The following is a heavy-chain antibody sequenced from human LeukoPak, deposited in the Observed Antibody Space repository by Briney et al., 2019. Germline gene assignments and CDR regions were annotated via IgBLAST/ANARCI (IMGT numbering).Heavy chain of an antibody. CDR3: ARTSAARYAFDI. J-gene: IGHJ3*02. Sequence: GGSLRLSCAASGFTFSYYWMHWVRQGPGKGLVWVSRIDSDGSSTNYADSVKGRFTISRDNAKNTLYLQMNSLRAEDTAVYYCARTSAARYAFDIWGQGTMVTVSS. D-gene: IGHD6-6*01. V-gene: IGHV3-74*01. CDR1: GFTFSYYW. CDR2: IDSDGSST.